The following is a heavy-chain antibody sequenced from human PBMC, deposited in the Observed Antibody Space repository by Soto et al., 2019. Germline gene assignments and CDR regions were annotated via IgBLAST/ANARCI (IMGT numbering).Heavy chain of an antibody. CDR1: GYTFTSYD. V-gene: IGHV1-8*01. J-gene: IGHJ5*02. D-gene: IGHD1-26*01. Sequence: SVKVSCKASGYTFTSYDINWVRQATGQGLEWMGWMNPNSGNTGYAQKFQGRVTMTRYTSISTVYMELSSLRSEDTAVYYCASSFPGDRELLSGPWGQGTLVTVSS. CDR3: ASSFPGDRELLSGP. CDR2: MNPNSGNT.